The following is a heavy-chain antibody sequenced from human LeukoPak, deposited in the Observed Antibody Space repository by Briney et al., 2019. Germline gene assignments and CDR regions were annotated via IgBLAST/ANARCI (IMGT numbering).Heavy chain of an antibody. J-gene: IGHJ4*02. Sequence: GSLRLSCAASGFFFSDYGMNWVRQAQGKGLEWISYISSGSSDIFYADSVKGRFTISRDNAKNSLFLQMSRLRGEDTAVYYCASGYDFSSGSKRGFDNWGQGTLVTVSS. CDR1: GFFFSDYG. CDR2: ISSGSSDI. D-gene: IGHD3-3*01. CDR3: ASGYDFSSGSKRGFDN. V-gene: IGHV3-48*01.